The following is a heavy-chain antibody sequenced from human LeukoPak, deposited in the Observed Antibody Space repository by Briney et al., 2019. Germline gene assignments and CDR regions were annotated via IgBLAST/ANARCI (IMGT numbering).Heavy chain of an antibody. CDR2: INTDGSST. CDR3: ARDFPVYSGYDPFDY. CDR1: GFTFSDFY. Sequence: PGGSLRLSCAASGFTFSDFYMTWIRQAPGKGLVWVSRINTDGSSTRYADSVEGRFSISRDNAKNTLYLHMDSLRAEDTAVYYFARDFPVYSGYDPFDYWGQGTLVTVSS. J-gene: IGHJ4*02. V-gene: IGHV3-74*01. D-gene: IGHD5-12*01.